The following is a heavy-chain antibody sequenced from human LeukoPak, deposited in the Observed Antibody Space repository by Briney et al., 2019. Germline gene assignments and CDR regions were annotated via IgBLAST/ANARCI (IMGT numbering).Heavy chain of an antibody. D-gene: IGHD3-22*01. CDR3: ARVASYYDSSGYYYGFDY. CDR1: GGSISSSSYY. Sequence: SETLSLTCTVSGGSISSSSYYWGWIRQPPGKGLEWIGYIYYSGGTYYNPSLKSRVTISVDTSKNQFSLRLSSVTAADTAVYYCARVASYYDSSGYYYGFDYWGRGTLVTVSS. CDR2: IYYSGGT. J-gene: IGHJ4*02. V-gene: IGHV4-39*07.